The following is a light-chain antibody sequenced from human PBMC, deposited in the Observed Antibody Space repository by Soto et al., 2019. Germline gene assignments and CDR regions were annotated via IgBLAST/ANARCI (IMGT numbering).Light chain of an antibody. CDR1: KSVGKN. Sequence: EVVMTQSPVILSVSPGERATISCRASKSVGKNLAWYQQRPGQAPRLLIHGASARPSGVPARFSGSGSGTDFTLTIISLQSDDFAVYYCQQYSDSPITFGPGTTVDLK. CDR3: QQYSDSPIT. CDR2: GAS. V-gene: IGKV3-15*01. J-gene: IGKJ3*01.